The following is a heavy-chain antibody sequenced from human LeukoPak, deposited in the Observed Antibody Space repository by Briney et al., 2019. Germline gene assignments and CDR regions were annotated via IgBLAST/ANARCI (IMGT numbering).Heavy chain of an antibody. J-gene: IGHJ6*02. D-gene: IGHD3-3*01. CDR1: GFTFSDYY. V-gene: IGHV3-23*01. CDR3: AKDPLYDFWSGPYYYYGMDV. CDR2: ISGSGGST. Sequence: GGSLRLSCAASGFTFSDYYMSWIRQAPGKGLEWVSAISGSGGSTYYADSVKGRFTISRDNSKNTLYLQMNSLRAEDTAVYYCAKDPLYDFWSGPYYYYGMDVWGQGTTVTVSS.